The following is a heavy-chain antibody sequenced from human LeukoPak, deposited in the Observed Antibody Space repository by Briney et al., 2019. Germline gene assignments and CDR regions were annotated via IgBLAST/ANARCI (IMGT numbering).Heavy chain of an antibody. CDR2: IYTSGST. D-gene: IGHD6-13*01. Sequence: SETLSLTCTVSGGSISSYYWSWNRQPPGKGLEWIGYIYTSGSTNYNPSLKSRVTISVDTSKNQFSLKLSSVTAADTAVYYCARSQQLVLDDAFDIWGQGTMVTVSS. CDR3: ARSQQLVLDDAFDI. V-gene: IGHV4-4*09. J-gene: IGHJ3*02. CDR1: GGSISSYY.